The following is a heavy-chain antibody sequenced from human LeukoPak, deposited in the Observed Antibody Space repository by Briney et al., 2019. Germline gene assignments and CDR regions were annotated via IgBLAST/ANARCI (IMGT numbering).Heavy chain of an antibody. V-gene: IGHV4-59*01. Sequence: SETLSLTCTVSVGSISSYYWSWIRQPPGKGLEWIGYIYYSGSTNYNPSLKSRVTISVDTSKNQFSLKLSSVTAADTAVYYCARGRRGYSYGSFDYWGQGTLVTVSS. J-gene: IGHJ4*02. CDR1: VGSISSYY. CDR2: IYYSGST. D-gene: IGHD5-18*01. CDR3: ARGRRGYSYGSFDY.